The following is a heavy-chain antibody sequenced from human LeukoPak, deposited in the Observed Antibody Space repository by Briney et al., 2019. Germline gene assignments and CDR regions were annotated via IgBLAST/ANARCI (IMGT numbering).Heavy chain of an antibody. D-gene: IGHD6-13*01. V-gene: IGHV3-48*03. CDR3: AREGIAAGFDP. Sequence: GGSLRLSCAASGFTFSSYKMNWVRQAPGKGLEWVSYISRSGSTIYYADSVKGRFTISRDNAKNSLYLQMNSLRAEDTAVYYCAREGIAAGFDPWGQGTLVTVSS. J-gene: IGHJ5*02. CDR1: GFTFSSYK. CDR2: ISRSGSTI.